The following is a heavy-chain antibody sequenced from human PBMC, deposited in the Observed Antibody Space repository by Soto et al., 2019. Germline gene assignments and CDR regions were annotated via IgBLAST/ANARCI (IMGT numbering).Heavy chain of an antibody. Sequence: QVQLVESGGGVVQPGRSLRLSCTASGFTFSSCGMHWVRQAPGKGLEWVTVISFDGSTKYYADSVNGRFIISRDNSKNVRDLQMNSMRGQYTGVYYCAKELVTACSCRAWVQGTLVTVS. CDR2: ISFDGSTK. CDR1: GFTFSSCG. D-gene: IGHD2-21*02. J-gene: IGHJ5*02. CDR3: AKELVTACSCRA. V-gene: IGHV3-30*18.